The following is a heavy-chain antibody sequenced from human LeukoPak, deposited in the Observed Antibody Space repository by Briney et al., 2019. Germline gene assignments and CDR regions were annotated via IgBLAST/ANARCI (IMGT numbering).Heavy chain of an antibody. CDR3: TTAPYYYDSSGSNY. J-gene: IGHJ4*02. CDR1: GFTFTNAW. Sequence: PGGSLGLSCAASGFTFTNAWMTWVRQVPGKGLEWVGRVRSKTDGGTTDYAAPVKGRFTISRDDSKNTLYLQMNSLKIEDTAIYYCTTAPYYYDSSGSNYWGQGTLVTVSS. CDR2: VRSKTDGGTT. V-gene: IGHV3-15*01. D-gene: IGHD3-22*01.